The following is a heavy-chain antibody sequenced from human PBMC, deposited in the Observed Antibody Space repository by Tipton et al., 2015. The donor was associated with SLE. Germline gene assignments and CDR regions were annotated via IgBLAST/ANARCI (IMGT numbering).Heavy chain of an antibody. CDR2: INHSGGT. CDR3: ARQSSGGYFV. V-gene: IGHV4-34*01. CDR1: GGSFGGYY. Sequence: TLSLTCAVYGGSFGGYYWTWIRQSPGKGLEWIGEINHSGGTGYNPSLRSRVTISVDTSKNQFSLSLNSVTAADTAVYFCARQSSGGYFVWGQGTLVTVSS. D-gene: IGHD1-26*01. J-gene: IGHJ4*02.